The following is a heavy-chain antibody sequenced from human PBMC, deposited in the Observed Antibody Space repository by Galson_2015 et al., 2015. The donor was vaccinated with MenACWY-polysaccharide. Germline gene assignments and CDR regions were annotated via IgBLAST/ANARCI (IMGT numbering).Heavy chain of an antibody. D-gene: IGHD6-13*01. J-gene: IGHJ4*02. Sequence: SLRLSCAASGFTFLNYAMNWVRQAPGKGLVWVSRINGDGSTTNYADSVKGRFTISRDNAKNTLYLQMNSLRAEDAAVYYCARVPGSWYSDYWGQGTLVTVSS. V-gene: IGHV3-74*01. CDR2: INGDGSTT. CDR3: ARVPGSWYSDY. CDR1: GFTFLNYA.